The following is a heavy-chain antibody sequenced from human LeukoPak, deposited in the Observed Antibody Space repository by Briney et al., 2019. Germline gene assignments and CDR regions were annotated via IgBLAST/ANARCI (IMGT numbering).Heavy chain of an antibody. CDR1: GFTFSRYW. V-gene: IGHV3-74*03. J-gene: IGHJ4*02. CDR3: AKDGHCSGGSCYGNYFDY. CDR2: ISPDGSTT. D-gene: IGHD2-15*01. Sequence: GGSLRLSCAASGFTFSRYWMHWVRQAPGKGLMWVSRISPDGSTTLYADSVKGRFTISRDNAKNTLYLQMNSLRAEDTAVYYCAKDGHCSGGSCYGNYFDYWGQGTLVTVSS.